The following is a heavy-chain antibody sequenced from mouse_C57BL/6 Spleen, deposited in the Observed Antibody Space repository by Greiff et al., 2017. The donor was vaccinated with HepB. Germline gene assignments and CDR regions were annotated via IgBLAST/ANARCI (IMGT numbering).Heavy chain of an antibody. CDR3: ARGLRYYFDY. CDR2: IYPGSGST. CDR1: GYTFTSYW. D-gene: IGHD2-4*01. V-gene: IGHV1-55*01. J-gene: IGHJ2*01. Sequence: VQLQQSGAELVKPGASVKMSCKASGYTFTSYWITWVKQRPGQGLEWIGDIYPGSGSTNYNEKFKGKATLTVDTSSSTAYMQLSSLTSEDSAVYYCARGLRYYFDYWGQGTTLTVSS.